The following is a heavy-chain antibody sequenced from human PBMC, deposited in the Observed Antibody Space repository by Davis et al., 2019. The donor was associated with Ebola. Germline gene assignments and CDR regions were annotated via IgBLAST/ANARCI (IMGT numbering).Heavy chain of an antibody. Sequence: PGGSLRLSCAASGFIVSSSYMTWVRQAPGEGLECASVTYSDGSSYYTDSVEGRFTVSRDNSKNTLLLQMNSLRAEDTAIYYCAGGRYSGYDLGYWGQGTLVTVSS. CDR2: TYSDGSS. J-gene: IGHJ4*02. CDR1: GFIVSSSY. CDR3: AGGRYSGYDLGY. V-gene: IGHV3-53*01. D-gene: IGHD5-12*01.